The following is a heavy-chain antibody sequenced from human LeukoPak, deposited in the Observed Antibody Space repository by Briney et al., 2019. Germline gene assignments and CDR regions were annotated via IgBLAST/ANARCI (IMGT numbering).Heavy chain of an antibody. D-gene: IGHD6-13*01. J-gene: IGHJ4*02. V-gene: IGHV3-7*05. CDR2: MNEDGSEL. CDR1: GFKFSSYT. CDR3: ARPGTSWSFDY. Sequence: GGSLRLSCAASGFKFSSYTINWVRQAPGKGLECVANMNEDGSELHYVDSVKGRFTISRDNAQNSLDLQMNSLRAEDTAVYYCARPGTSWSFDYWGQGSLVTVSS.